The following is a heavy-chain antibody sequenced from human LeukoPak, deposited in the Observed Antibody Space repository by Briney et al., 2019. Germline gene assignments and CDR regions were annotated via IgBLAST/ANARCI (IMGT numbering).Heavy chain of an antibody. J-gene: IGHJ4*02. CDR1: GFTISSKY. V-gene: IGHV3-53*01. D-gene: IGHD3-10*01. CDR2: IYSGGST. Sequence: GGSLRPSCAASGFTISSKYMSWVRQAPGKGLEWVSVIYSGGSTYYADSVKGRFTISRDNSKNTLYLQMNSLRAEDTAVYYCAKDSGYGSGTSYGDYWGPGTLVTVPS. CDR3: AKDSGYGSGTSYGDY.